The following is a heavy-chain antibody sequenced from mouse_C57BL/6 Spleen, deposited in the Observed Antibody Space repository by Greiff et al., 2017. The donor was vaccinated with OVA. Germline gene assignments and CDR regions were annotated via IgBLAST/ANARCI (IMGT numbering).Heavy chain of an antibody. V-gene: IGHV1-55*01. D-gene: IGHD2-4*01. Sequence: QVQLQQPGAELVKPGASVKMSCKASGYTFTSYWITWVKQRPGQGLEWIGDIYPGSGSTNYNEKFKSKATLTVDTSSSTAYMQLSSLTSEDSAVYYCARSSYDYDALYYFDYWGQGTTLTVSS. CDR3: ARSSYDYDALYYFDY. J-gene: IGHJ2*01. CDR2: IYPGSGST. CDR1: GYTFTSYW.